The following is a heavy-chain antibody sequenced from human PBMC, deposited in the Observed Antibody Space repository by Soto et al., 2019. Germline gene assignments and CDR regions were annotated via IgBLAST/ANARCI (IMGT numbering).Heavy chain of an antibody. CDR1: VFTFSSYG. V-gene: IGHV3-30*18. Sequence: GGSLRLSCAASVFTFSSYGMHWVRQAPGKGLEWVAVISYDGSNKYYADSVKGRFTISRDNSKNTLYLQMNSLRAEDTAVYYCAKDRKYGYYYDSSGYYNYDYWGQGTLVTVSS. CDR3: AKDRKYGYYYDSSGYYNYDY. CDR2: ISYDGSNK. D-gene: IGHD3-22*01. J-gene: IGHJ4*02.